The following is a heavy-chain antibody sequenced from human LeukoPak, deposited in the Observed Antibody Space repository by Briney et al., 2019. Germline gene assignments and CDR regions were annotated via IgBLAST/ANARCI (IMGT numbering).Heavy chain of an antibody. V-gene: IGHV4-39*07. CDR3: ARLWLGTLNFDY. D-gene: IGHD6-19*01. CDR2: HSHSGSA. J-gene: IGHJ4*02. Sequence: PSETLSLTCTVSGASINSDTYYWGWIRQPPGKGLEWIGTHSHSGSAYYNPSLKSRVTISVDTSKNQFSLKLSSVTAADTAVYYCARLWLGTLNFDYWGQGTLVTVSS. CDR1: GASINSDTYY.